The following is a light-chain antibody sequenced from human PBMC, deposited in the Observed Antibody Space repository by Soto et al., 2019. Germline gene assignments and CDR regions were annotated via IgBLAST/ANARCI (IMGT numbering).Light chain of an antibody. V-gene: IGLV2-8*01. CDR3: ISYAGSNNFV. CDR2: EVS. J-gene: IGLJ1*01. CDR1: SSDVGGYNY. Sequence: QSALTQPPSASGSPGQSVTISCTGTSSDVGGYNYVSWYQQHPGKAPKLLIYEVSQRPSGVPDRFSGSKSGSTASLTVSGLQADDEAEYYCISYAGSNNFVVGTGTKVTVL.